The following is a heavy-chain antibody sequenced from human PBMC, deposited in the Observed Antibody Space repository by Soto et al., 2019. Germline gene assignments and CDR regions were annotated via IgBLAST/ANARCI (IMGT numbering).Heavy chain of an antibody. Sequence: PGGSLRLSCAASGFTFSSYEMNWVRQAPGKGLEWISYIRSGGTTMYYADSVKGRFTISRDNAKNSLYLQMNGLTAEDTAVYYCAGRDGHNRRKAPYYYYYYGMNVWGQGTTVTVSS. D-gene: IGHD2-15*01. CDR1: GFTFSSYE. J-gene: IGHJ6*02. CDR3: AGRDGHNRRKAPYYYYYYGMNV. V-gene: IGHV3-48*03. CDR2: IRSGGTTM.